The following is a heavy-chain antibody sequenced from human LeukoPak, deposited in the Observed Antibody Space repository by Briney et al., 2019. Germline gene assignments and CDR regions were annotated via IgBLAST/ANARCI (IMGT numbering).Heavy chain of an antibody. CDR1: GDSISSTYYY. CDR3: ARHSLLRITMRDWFDP. V-gene: IGHV4-39*01. Sequence: PSETLSLTCTVSGDSISSTYYYWGWLRQPPGKGLEWIGSISYSGNTYHNPSLKTRVTISVDTSKNQFSLNLTSVTAADTAVYYCARHSLLRITMRDWFDPWGQGTLVTVSS. CDR2: ISYSGNT. D-gene: IGHD3-22*01. J-gene: IGHJ5*02.